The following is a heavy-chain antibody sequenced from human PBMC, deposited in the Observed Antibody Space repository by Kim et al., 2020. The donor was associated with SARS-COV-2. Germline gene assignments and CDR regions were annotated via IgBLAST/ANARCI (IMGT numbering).Heavy chain of an antibody. CDR3: ARPHRGYQSGWFDP. J-gene: IGHJ5*02. V-gene: IGHV5-51*01. Sequence: SPAFQGQVTISADKSISTAYLQWSRLKASDTAMYYCARPHRGYQSGWFDPWGQGTLVTVSS. D-gene: IGHD5-18*01.